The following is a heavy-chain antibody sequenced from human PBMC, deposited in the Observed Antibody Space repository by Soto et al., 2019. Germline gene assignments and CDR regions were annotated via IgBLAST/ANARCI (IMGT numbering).Heavy chain of an antibody. CDR3: ARALTTVTLRTPRFDY. D-gene: IGHD4-17*01. CDR1: GGSISSGGYY. CDR2: IYYSGST. Sequence: PSETLSLTCTVSGGSISSGGYYWSWIRQHPGKGLEWIGYIYYSGSTYYNPSLKSRVTISVDTSKNQFSLKLSSVTAADTAVYYCARALTTVTLRTPRFDYWGQGTLVTVSA. J-gene: IGHJ4*02. V-gene: IGHV4-31*03.